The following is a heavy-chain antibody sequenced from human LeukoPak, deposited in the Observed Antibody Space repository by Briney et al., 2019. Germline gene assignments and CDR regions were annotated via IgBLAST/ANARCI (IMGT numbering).Heavy chain of an antibody. J-gene: IGHJ5*02. CDR2: ISGSGGST. CDR1: GFTFSSYA. D-gene: IGHD6-13*01. CDR3: AKDRSGRGSSWYVNNWFDP. Sequence: PGGSLRLSCAASGFTFSSYAMSWVRQAPGKGLEWVSAISGSGGSTYYADSVKGRFTTSRDNSKNTLYLQMNSLRAEGTAVYYCAKDRSGRGSSWYVNNWFDPWGQGTLVTVSS. V-gene: IGHV3-23*01.